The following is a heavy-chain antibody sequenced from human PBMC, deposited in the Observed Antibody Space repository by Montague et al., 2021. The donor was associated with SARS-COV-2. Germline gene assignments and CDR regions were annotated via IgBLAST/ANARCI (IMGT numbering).Heavy chain of an antibody. CDR1: GGTFSTYT. J-gene: IGHJ4*02. CDR3: AREGWSRYYFDY. CDR2: IIPILGTA. V-gene: IGHV1-69*08. Sequence: SVKVSCKASGGTFSTYTISWVRQAPGQGLEWMGRIIPILGTANYAQKFQGRVTITADTSPSIAYMELSSLRSDDTALYYCAREGWSRYYFDYWGQGTLVTVSS. D-gene: IGHD3-3*01.